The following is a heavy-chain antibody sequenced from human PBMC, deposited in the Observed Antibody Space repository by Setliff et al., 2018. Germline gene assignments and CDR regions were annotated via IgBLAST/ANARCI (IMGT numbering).Heavy chain of an antibody. CDR2: IYYSGST. CDR1: GGSIRSYY. Sequence: PSETLSLTCTVSGGSIRSYYWNWIRQPPGKGLEWIGYIYYSGSTNYNPSLKSRVTLLIDTVKNQISLRLSSVTAADTAVYFCARVTGFSYMDVWGKGTTVTVSS. V-gene: IGHV4-59*08. D-gene: IGHD3-3*01. CDR3: ARVTGFSYMDV. J-gene: IGHJ6*03.